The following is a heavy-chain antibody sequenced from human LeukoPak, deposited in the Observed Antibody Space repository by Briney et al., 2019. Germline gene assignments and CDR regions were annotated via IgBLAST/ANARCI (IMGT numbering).Heavy chain of an antibody. CDR3: ASLRGYNGYDPFDY. D-gene: IGHD5-12*01. CDR2: IYYSGST. J-gene: IGHJ4*02. CDR1: GGSLSSYY. Sequence: SETLSLTCTVSGGSLSSYYWSWIRQPPGKGLEWIGYIYYSGSTNYNPSLKSRVTISVDMSKNQFSLKLSSVTVADTAVYYCASLRGYNGYDPFDYWGQGTLVTVSS. V-gene: IGHV4-59*08.